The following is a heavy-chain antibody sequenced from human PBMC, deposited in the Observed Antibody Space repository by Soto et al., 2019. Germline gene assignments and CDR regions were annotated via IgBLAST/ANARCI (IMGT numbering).Heavy chain of an antibody. CDR1: GFTFSSYG. J-gene: IGHJ3*02. CDR2: IWYDGSNK. Sequence: QVQLVESGGGVVQPGRSLRLSCAASGFTFSSYGMHWVRQAPGKGLEWVAVIWYDGSNKYYADSVKGRFTISRDNSKNTLXXQXNXXRAENTAVYYCARDPTYYYDSSGYYYGGMIDAFDIWGQGTMVTVSS. V-gene: IGHV3-33*01. CDR3: ARDPTYYYDSSGYYYGGMIDAFDI. D-gene: IGHD3-22*01.